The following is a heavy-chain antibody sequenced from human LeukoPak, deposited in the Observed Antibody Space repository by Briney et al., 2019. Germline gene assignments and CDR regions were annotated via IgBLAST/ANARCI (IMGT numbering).Heavy chain of an antibody. CDR3: ARAYPFHPGGSSGSYDH. V-gene: IGHV1-69*13. Sequence: ASVKVSCKASGYTFTSYGISWVRQAPGQGLEWMGGIIPIFGTANYAQKFQGRVTITADESTSTAYMELSSLRSEDTAVYYCARAYPFHPGGSSGSYDHWGQGTLVTVSS. J-gene: IGHJ4*02. CDR1: GYTFTSYG. CDR2: IIPIFGTA. D-gene: IGHD3-10*01.